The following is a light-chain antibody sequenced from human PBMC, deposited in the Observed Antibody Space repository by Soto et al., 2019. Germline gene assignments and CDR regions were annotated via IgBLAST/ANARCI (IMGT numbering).Light chain of an antibody. V-gene: IGLV2-14*01. CDR1: SSDVGGYNY. J-gene: IGLJ2*01. CDR2: EVS. Sequence: QSALTQPASVSGSPGQSITISCTGTSSDVGGYNYVSWYQQHPGKAPKLMIYEVSNRPSGVSNRFSGSKSGNTASLTISGLQAEDEADYYCSSYTSSGVVFGGGTKLTVL. CDR3: SSYTSSGVV.